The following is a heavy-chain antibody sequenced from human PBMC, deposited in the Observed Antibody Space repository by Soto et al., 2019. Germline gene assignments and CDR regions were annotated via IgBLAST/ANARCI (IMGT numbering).Heavy chain of an antibody. CDR3: ATYTSLDY. CDR2: IYSGGST. V-gene: IGHV3-53*01. Sequence: GGSLRLFCAASGFTVSNNYMSWVRQAPGKGLEWVSLIYSGGSTFYADSVKGRFTISRDNSKNTLFLQMNSLRAEDTAVYFCATYTSLDYWGQGTLVTVSS. D-gene: IGHD2-2*02. CDR1: GFTVSNNY. J-gene: IGHJ4*02.